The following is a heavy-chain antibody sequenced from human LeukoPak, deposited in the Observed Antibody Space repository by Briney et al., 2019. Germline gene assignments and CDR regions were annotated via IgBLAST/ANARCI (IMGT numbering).Heavy chain of an antibody. CDR3: ARGGDFWSGRNWFDP. Sequence: PSETLSLTCAVYGGSFSGYYWSWIRQPPGEGLEWIGEINHSGSTNYNPSLKSRVTISVDTSKNQFSLKLSSATAADTAVYYCARGGDFWSGRNWFDPWGQGTLVTVSS. V-gene: IGHV4-34*01. D-gene: IGHD3-3*01. CDR2: INHSGST. CDR1: GGSFSGYY. J-gene: IGHJ5*02.